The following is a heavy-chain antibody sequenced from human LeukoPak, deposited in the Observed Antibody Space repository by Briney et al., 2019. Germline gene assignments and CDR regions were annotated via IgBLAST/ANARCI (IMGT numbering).Heavy chain of an antibody. D-gene: IGHD3-22*01. V-gene: IGHV4-61*02. CDR3: AREDSSGYYYLVSY. J-gene: IGHJ4*02. Sequence: PSETLSLTCTVSSGSISTSNYYWGWIRQPAGKGLEWIGRIYTSGSTNYNPSLKSRVTMSVDTSKNQFSLKLSSVTAADTAVYYCAREDSSGYYYLVSYWGQGTLVTVSS. CDR1: SGSISTSNYY. CDR2: IYTSGST.